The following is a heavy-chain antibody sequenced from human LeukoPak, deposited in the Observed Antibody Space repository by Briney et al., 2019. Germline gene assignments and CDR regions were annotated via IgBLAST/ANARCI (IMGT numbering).Heavy chain of an antibody. Sequence: GGSLRLSCAASEFTFSSYTMHWVRQAPGKGLEWVALISYDGSNKYYADSVKGRFTISRDNSKNTLYLQMNSLRAEDTAMYYCAREPSRSAYFDYWGQGTPVTVSS. D-gene: IGHD3-22*01. CDR3: AREPSRSAYFDY. V-gene: IGHV3-30-3*01. CDR2: ISYDGSNK. J-gene: IGHJ4*02. CDR1: EFTFSSYT.